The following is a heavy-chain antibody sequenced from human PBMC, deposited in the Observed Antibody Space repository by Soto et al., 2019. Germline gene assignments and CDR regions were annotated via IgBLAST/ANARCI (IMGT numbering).Heavy chain of an antibody. V-gene: IGHV4-59*08. CDR1: GGSISSYY. J-gene: IGHJ1*01. CDR2: IYYSGST. D-gene: IGHD3-10*01. CDR3: ARREINYYGSGSYYIEYFQH. Sequence: QVQLQESGPGLVKPSETLSLTCTVSGGSISSYYWSWIRQPPGKGLEWIGYIYYSGSTNYNPSLKSRVTISVDTSKNQFSLKLSSVTAADTAVYYCARREINYYGSGSYYIEYFQHWGQGTLVTVSS.